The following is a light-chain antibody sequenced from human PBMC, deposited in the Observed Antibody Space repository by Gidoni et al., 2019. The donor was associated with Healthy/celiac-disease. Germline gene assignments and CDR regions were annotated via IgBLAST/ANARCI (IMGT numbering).Light chain of an antibody. V-gene: IGKV3-20*01. Sequence: SSSYLARYQQKPGQAPRLLIYGASSRATGIPDRFSGSGSGTDFTLTISRLEPEDFAVYYCQQYGSSPRTFGQGTKVEIK. CDR3: QQYGSSPRT. CDR2: GAS. J-gene: IGKJ1*01. CDR1: SSSY.